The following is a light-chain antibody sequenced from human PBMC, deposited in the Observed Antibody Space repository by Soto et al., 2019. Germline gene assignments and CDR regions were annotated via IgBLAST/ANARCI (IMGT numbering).Light chain of an antibody. CDR1: SSDIGAYDY. CDR2: EVS. J-gene: IGLJ2*01. Sequence: QSALTQPASLSGSPGQSITISCTGTSSDIGAYDYVSWFQQHPGKAPKLMIYEVSNRPSGVSNRFSGSKSGNTASLTVSGLQAEDEADYYCSSYAGSNNVVFGGGTQLTVL. CDR3: SSYAGSNNVV. V-gene: IGLV2-14*01.